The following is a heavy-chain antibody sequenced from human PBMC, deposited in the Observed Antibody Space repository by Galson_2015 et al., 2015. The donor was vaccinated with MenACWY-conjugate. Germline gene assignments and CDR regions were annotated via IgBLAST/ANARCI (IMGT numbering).Heavy chain of an antibody. V-gene: IGHV5-10-1*01. J-gene: IGHJ4*02. CDR3: ARPGGSSSWYADDY. CDR2: IDPSDSYT. CDR1: GYTFTYYW. D-gene: IGHD6-13*01. Sequence: QSGAEVKKPGESLRISCKGSGYTFTYYWISWVRQMPGKGLEWLGRIDPSDSYTNYRPSFQGHVTISADKSISTAYLQWSSLKVSDTAMYYCARPGGSSSWYADDYWGQGTLVTVSS.